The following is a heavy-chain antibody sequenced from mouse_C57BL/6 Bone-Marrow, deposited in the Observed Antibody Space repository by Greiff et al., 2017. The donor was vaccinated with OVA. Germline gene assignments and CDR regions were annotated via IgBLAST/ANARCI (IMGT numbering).Heavy chain of an antibody. J-gene: IGHJ4*01. CDR3: TATTLSLGAMDY. CDR1: GFTFSNYW. V-gene: IGHV6-3*01. Sequence: EVKLEESGGGLVQPGGSMKLSCVASGFTFSNYWMNWVRQSPEKGLEWVAQIRLKSDNYATHYAESVKGRFTISRDDSKSSVYLQMNNLRAEDTGIYYCTATTLSLGAMDYWGQGTSVTVSS. CDR2: IRLKSDNYAT. D-gene: IGHD1-1*01.